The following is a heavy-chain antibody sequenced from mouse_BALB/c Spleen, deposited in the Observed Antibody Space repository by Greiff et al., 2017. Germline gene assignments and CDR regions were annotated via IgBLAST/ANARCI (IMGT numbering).Heavy chain of an antibody. V-gene: IGHV5-9-4*01. CDR3: ARDRRGYDGYFDV. Sequence: EVKLVESGGGLVKPGGSLKLSCAASGFTFSSYAMSWVRQSPEKRLEWVAEISSGGSYTYYPDTVTGRFTISRDNAKNNLYLQMSSLKSEDTAMYYCARDRRGYDGYFDVWGAGTTVTVSS. CDR2: ISSGGSYT. D-gene: IGHD2-2*01. J-gene: IGHJ1*01. CDR1: GFTFSSYA.